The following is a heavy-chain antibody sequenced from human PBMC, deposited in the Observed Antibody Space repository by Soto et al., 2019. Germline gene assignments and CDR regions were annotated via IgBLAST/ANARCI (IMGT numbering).Heavy chain of an antibody. V-gene: IGHV1-46*03. J-gene: IGHJ4*02. CDR1: GYTFTSYY. CDR2: IKPSGRRT. CDR3: ASEASSRSAGPEY. D-gene: IGHD6-13*01. Sequence: GASVKVSCKTSGYTFTSYYMHWVRQAPRQGLEWMGIIKPSGRRTSYAQKFQGRVTMTRDTSTSTVYMELSSVRSEDTAVYYCASEASSRSAGPEYWGQGTLVTVSS.